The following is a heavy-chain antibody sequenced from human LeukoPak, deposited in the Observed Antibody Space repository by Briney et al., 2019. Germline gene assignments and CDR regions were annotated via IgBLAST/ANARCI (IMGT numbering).Heavy chain of an antibody. J-gene: IGHJ4*02. CDR2: IYYSGST. V-gene: IGHV4-59*01. Sequence: SETLSLTCTVSGGSISSYYWSWIRQPPGKGLEWIGYIYYSGSTNYNPSLKSRVTISVDTSKNQFSLKLSSVTAADTAVYYCARDRDGYRYWGQGTLVTVSS. CDR3: ARDRDGYRY. D-gene: IGHD5-24*01. CDR1: GGSISSYY.